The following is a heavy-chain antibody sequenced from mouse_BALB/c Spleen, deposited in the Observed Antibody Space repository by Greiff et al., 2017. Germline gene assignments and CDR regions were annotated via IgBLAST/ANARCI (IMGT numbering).Heavy chain of an antibody. CDR2: ISYDGSN. CDR3: ARGGLYYYGSSHFDY. V-gene: IGHV3-6*02. CDR1: GYSITSGYY. J-gene: IGHJ2*01. Sequence: DVQLQESGPGLVKPSQSLSLTCSVTGYSITSGYYWNWIRQFPGNKLEWMGYISYDGSNNYNPSLKNRISITRDTSKNQFFLKLNSVTTEDTATYYCARGGLYYYGSSHFDYWGQGTTLTVSS. D-gene: IGHD1-1*01.